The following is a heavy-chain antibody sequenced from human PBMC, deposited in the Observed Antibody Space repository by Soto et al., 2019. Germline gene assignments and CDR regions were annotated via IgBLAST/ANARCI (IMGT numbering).Heavy chain of an antibody. Sequence: ASVKVSCKASGYTFTSYGISWVRQAPGQGLEWMGWISAYNGNTNYAQKLQGRITISRDNAKNSLFLQMNSLRVEDTAVYYCVSFEAIGSWGQGTLVTVSS. J-gene: IGHJ4*02. CDR2: ISAYNGNT. CDR1: GYTFTSYG. CDR3: VSFEAIGS. V-gene: IGHV1-18*01.